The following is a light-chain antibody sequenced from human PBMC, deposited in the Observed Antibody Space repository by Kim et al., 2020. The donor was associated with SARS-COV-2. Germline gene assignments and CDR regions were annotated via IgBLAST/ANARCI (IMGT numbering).Light chain of an antibody. V-gene: IGLV3-9*01. J-gene: IGLJ3*02. Sequence: VGLGKTARITCGGKKIGSKNVQGYQQKPGQGPVLVIYRDSNRPSGIPERFSGSNSGNTATLTISRAQAGDEADYYCQVWDSSTGWVCGGGTQLTVL. CDR2: RDS. CDR1: KIGSKN. CDR3: QVWDSSTGWV.